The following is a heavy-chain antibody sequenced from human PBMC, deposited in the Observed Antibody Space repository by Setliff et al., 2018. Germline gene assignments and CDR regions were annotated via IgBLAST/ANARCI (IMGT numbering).Heavy chain of an antibody. Sequence: TLSLTCTVSDDSISSRHYYWTWIRQPAGKGLEWIGQIYTTWSTNYNPSLKSRVTISLDASKNEFSLRLASVTAADTAVYYCARVTGFFYVDAWGKGTTVTVSS. CDR2: IYTTWST. CDR3: ARVTGFFYVDA. J-gene: IGHJ6*03. CDR1: DDSISSRHYY. D-gene: IGHD3-3*01. V-gene: IGHV4-61*09.